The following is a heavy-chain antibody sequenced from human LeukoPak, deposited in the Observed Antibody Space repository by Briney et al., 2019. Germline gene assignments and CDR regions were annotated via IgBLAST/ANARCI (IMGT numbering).Heavy chain of an antibody. Sequence: GGSLRLSCAASGFTFSSYAMSWVRQAPGRGLEWVSAISGSGGSTHYADSVKGRFTISRDNSKNTLYLQMNSLRADDTAVYYCAKERSSGWPFDYWGQGTLVTVSS. D-gene: IGHD6-19*01. J-gene: IGHJ4*02. CDR1: GFTFSSYA. CDR2: ISGSGGST. V-gene: IGHV3-23*01. CDR3: AKERSSGWPFDY.